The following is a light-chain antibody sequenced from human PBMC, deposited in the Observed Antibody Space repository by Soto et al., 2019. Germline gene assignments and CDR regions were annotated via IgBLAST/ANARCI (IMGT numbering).Light chain of an antibody. V-gene: IGKV1-27*01. CDR3: QKYNSAPRVT. Sequence: DIQMTQSPSSLSASVGDRVTITCRASQGISNYLAWYQQKPGKVPKLLIYAASTLQSGVPSRFSGSGSGTDFTLTISSLQPEDVATYYCQKYNSAPRVTVGQGTRLEIK. CDR2: AAS. J-gene: IGKJ5*01. CDR1: QGISNY.